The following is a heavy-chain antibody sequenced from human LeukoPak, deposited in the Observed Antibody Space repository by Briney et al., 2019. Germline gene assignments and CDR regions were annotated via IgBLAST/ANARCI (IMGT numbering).Heavy chain of an antibody. D-gene: IGHD2-2*02. CDR2: FSGSGGST. CDR1: GFTFSSYS. CDR3: AKILRVVVPAAIPHSNWFDP. J-gene: IGHJ5*02. V-gene: IGHV3-23*01. Sequence: GSLRLSCAASGFTFSSYSMSWVRQAPGKGVEGVSAFSGSGGSTYYADSVKGRFTISRDNSKNTLYLQMNSLRAEDTAVYYCAKILRVVVPAAIPHSNWFDPWGQGTLVTVSS.